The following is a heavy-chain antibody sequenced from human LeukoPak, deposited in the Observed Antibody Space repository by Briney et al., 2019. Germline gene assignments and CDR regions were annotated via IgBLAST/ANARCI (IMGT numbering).Heavy chain of an antibody. CDR3: TTDHSYYYDSSGYLWYFDY. V-gene: IGHV3-15*01. Sequence: GGSLRLSCAASGFTFSNAWMSWVRQAPGKGLEWVGRIKSKTDGGTTDYAAPVKGRFTISRDDSKNTLYPQMNSLKTEDTAVYYCTTDHSYYYDSSGYLWYFDYWGQGTLVTVSS. CDR2: IKSKTDGGTT. J-gene: IGHJ4*02. CDR1: GFTFSNAW. D-gene: IGHD3-22*01.